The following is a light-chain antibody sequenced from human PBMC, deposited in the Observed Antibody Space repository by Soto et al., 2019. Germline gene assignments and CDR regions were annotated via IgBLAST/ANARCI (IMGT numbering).Light chain of an antibody. Sequence: EIQMTQSPSTLSASVGDRVTITCRASQSISSWLAWYQQKPGKAPKLLIYDASSLESGVPSRFSGSGSGTEFTLTISSLQPDDSATYYCQQYNSYRAFGQGTKV. J-gene: IGKJ1*01. CDR3: QQYNSYRA. CDR1: QSISSW. V-gene: IGKV1-5*01. CDR2: DAS.